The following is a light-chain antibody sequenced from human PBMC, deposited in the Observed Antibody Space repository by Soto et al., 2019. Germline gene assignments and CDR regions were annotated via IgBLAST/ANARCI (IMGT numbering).Light chain of an antibody. Sequence: ERVMTQSPATLSVSPGERATLSCRASQSVGTNLAWYQQRPGQAPRLLIYGASTRATGIPARFSGSGSGTELTLTISSLQSEDFALYYCQQYNKWPIFTFGPGTRVDIK. CDR2: GAS. J-gene: IGKJ3*01. CDR1: QSVGTN. V-gene: IGKV3-15*01. CDR3: QQYNKWPIFT.